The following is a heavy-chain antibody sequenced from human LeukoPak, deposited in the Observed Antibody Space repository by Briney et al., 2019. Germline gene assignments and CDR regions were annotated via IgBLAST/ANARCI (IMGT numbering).Heavy chain of an antibody. CDR3: ARHALAVAAQIEDY. CDR2: IYYSGST. Sequence: KPSETLSLTCTVSGGSISSSSYYWGWTRQPPGKGLEWIGSIYYSGSTYYNPSLKSRVTISVDTSKNQFSLKLSSVTAADTAVYYCARHALAVAAQIEDYWGQGTLVTVSS. V-gene: IGHV4-39*01. D-gene: IGHD6-19*01. J-gene: IGHJ4*02. CDR1: GGSISSSSYY.